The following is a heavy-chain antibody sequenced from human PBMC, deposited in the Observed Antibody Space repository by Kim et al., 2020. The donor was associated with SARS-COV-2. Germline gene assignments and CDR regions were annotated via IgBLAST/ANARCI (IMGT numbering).Heavy chain of an antibody. D-gene: IGHD3-16*01. CDR2: TSYSGTT. Sequence: SETLSLTCTVSGGSISTSAYYWGWIRQPPGKGLEWIGTTSYSGTTYYNPSLKSRVTISVDTSKNQFSLELSSVTAADTAVFYCVRLQGGTYNWFDPWGQGTLVTVSS. J-gene: IGHJ5*02. CDR1: GGSISTSAYY. V-gene: IGHV4-39*01. CDR3: VRLQGGTYNWFDP.